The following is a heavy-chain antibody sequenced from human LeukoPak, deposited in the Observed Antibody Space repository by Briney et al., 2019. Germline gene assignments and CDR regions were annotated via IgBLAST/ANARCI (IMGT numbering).Heavy chain of an antibody. CDR2: IYHSGST. CDR3: ARAYCGGDCYVDY. J-gene: IGHJ4*02. V-gene: IGHV4-38-2*01. CDR1: GYSISSGYY. Sequence: KPSETLSLTCAVSGYSISSGYYWGWIRQPPGQGLEWIGSIYHSGSTYYNPSLKSRVTISVDTSKNQFSLKLSSVTAADTAVYYCARAYCGGDCYVDYWGQGTLVTVSS. D-gene: IGHD2-21*01.